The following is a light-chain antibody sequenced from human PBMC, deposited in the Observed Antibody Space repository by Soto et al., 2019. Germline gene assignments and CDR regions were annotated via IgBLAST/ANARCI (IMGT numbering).Light chain of an antibody. Sequence: ELVLTQSPFTLSFSPVERATLSCMASQSISSSYLAWYQQKPGQSPRLLVYGASTRDTGIPDRFRGSGSGTDFALTISSLEPEDFAVYYCQQRSNWPTFGGGTKVDIK. CDR2: GAS. V-gene: IGKV3D-20*02. CDR1: QSISSSY. J-gene: IGKJ4*01. CDR3: QQRSNWPT.